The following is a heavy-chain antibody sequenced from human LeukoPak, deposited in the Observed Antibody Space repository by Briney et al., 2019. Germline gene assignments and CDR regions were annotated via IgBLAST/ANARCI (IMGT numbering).Heavy chain of an antibody. CDR1: GGSISSFY. CDR3: AGVLRVEMVINY. J-gene: IGHJ4*02. V-gene: IGHV4-59*01. CDR2: MHSSGNT. Sequence: SETLSLTCTVSGGSISSFYWGWIRQPPGKGLEWIGHMHSSGNTNYNPSLRSRITMSVDTSKNQFSLKLSSVTAADTAIYWCAGVLRVEMVINYWGQGTLVTVSS. D-gene: IGHD3-22*01.